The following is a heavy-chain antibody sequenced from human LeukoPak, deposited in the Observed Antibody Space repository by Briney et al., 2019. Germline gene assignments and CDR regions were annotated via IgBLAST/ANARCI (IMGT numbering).Heavy chain of an antibody. J-gene: IGHJ4*02. Sequence: GSLRLSCAASGFTFSDYYMSWIPQAPGKGLEWVSYISSSSSYTNDADSVKGRFTISRDNAKNSLYLQMNSLRAEDTAVYYCARGSNGYIDYWGQGTLVTVSS. CDR1: GFTFSDYY. CDR2: ISSSSSYT. D-gene: IGHD2-8*01. CDR3: ARGSNGYIDY. V-gene: IGHV3-11*06.